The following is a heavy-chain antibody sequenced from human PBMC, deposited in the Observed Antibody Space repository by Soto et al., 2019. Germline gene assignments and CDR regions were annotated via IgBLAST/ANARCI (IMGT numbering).Heavy chain of an antibody. Sequence: QLQLEQSGGGLVKPGGSLRLSCVASGVRFSDYYMTWIRQAPGKGLEWVSFISGSTSHTKDADSVRGRFVTSRDNAKNSVYLQMNSLRVEDTAVYYCESFGSGYPYYWGQGTHVTVSP. CDR2: ISGSTSHT. CDR3: ESFGSGYPYY. J-gene: IGHJ4*02. CDR1: GVRFSDYY. V-gene: IGHV3-11*05. D-gene: IGHD5-12*01.